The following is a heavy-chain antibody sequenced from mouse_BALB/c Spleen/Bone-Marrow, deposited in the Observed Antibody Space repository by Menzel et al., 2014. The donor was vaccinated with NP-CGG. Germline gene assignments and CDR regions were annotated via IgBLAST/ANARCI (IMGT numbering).Heavy chain of an antibody. CDR2: IDPENGNT. D-gene: IGHD1-1*01. V-gene: IGHV14-1*02. CDR3: ARSHYYGSFDV. J-gene: IGHJ1*01. Sequence: EVMLVESGAELVRPGALVKLSCKASGFNIKDYYMHWVKQRPEQGLEWIGWIDPENGNTIYDPKFQGKASITADTSSNTAYLQLSSLTSEDTAVYYCARSHYYGSFDVWGAGTTVTVSS. CDR1: GFNIKDYY.